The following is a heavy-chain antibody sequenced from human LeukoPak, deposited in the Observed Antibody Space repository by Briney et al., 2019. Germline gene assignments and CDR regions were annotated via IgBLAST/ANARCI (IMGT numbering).Heavy chain of an antibody. CDR2: IYYSGST. V-gene: IGHV4-59*01. CDR3: ARDAQYGMDV. J-gene: IGHJ6*02. Sequence: PSETLSLTCTVSGGSISSYYWSWIRQPPGKGLEWIEYIYYSGSTNYNPSLKSRVTISVDTSKNQFSLKLSSVTAADTAVYYCARDAQYGMDVWGQGTTVTVSS. CDR1: GGSISSYY.